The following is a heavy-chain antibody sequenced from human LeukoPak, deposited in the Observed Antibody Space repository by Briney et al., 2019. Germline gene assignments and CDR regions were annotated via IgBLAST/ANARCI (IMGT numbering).Heavy chain of an antibody. CDR3: ARVADIVVVPAAIFGAFDI. Sequence: GASVKVSCKASGGTFSSYTISWVRQAPGQGLEWMGRIIPILGIANYAQKFQGRVTITADKSTSTAYMELSSLRPEDTAVYYCARVADIVVVPAAIFGAFDIWGQGTMVTVSS. CDR2: IIPILGIA. D-gene: IGHD2-2*02. CDR1: GGTFSSYT. J-gene: IGHJ3*02. V-gene: IGHV1-69*02.